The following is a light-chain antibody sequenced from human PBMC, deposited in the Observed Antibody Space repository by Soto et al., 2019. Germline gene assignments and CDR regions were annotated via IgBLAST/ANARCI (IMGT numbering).Light chain of an antibody. J-gene: IGKJ4*01. V-gene: IGKV3-11*01. CDR3: QQRSDWPLT. Sequence: EVVLTQSPVTLSLSPGERATLSCRASQSFRGLLAWYQQKPGQAPRLLIYDASNRATGIPARFSGSGSGTDYSLTINNLEPEDFAVYYCQQRSDWPLTFGGGTKVDIK. CDR2: DAS. CDR1: QSFRGL.